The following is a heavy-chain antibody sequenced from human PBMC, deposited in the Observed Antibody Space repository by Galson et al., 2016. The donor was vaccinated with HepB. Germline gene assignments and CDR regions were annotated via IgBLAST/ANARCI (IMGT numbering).Heavy chain of an antibody. D-gene: IGHD1-1*01. J-gene: IGHJ3*02. CDR3: ARITNGNTAHDAFDI. CDR1: GASISSFY. V-gene: IGHV4-59*01. Sequence: ETLSLTCSVSGASISSFYWSWIRQPPGKGLEWIGYGYYIGSTTYNPSLKSRATISVDTSKNQIPLNVTPATAADTAMYYCARITNGNTAHDAFDIWGQGTKVTVSS. CDR2: GYYIGST.